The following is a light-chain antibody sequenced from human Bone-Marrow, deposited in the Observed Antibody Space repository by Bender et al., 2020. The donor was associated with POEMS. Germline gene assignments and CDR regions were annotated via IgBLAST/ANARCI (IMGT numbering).Light chain of an antibody. Sequence: QSVLTQPASVSGSPGQSITISCTGTSNDIGSYNFVSWYQHHPGKAPKVMIFEVNKRPSGVSNRFSGSKSGNTASLTISGLQAEDEADYYCCSYAGSNNFVFGGGTKLTVL. CDR2: EVN. J-gene: IGLJ2*01. CDR1: SNDIGSYNF. V-gene: IGLV2-23*02. CDR3: CSYAGSNNFV.